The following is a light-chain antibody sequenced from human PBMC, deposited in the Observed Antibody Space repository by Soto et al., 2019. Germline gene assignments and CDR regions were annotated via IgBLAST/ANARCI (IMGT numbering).Light chain of an antibody. CDR1: QSVLYSSNDKNY. Sequence: DIVMTQSPDSLAVSLGERATINCKSSQSVLYSSNDKNYLAWYQQKPGQPPKLLIYWASTRESGVPDRFSGSGSGTDFTLTIRSLQAEDVAVYSCQQYYSIPPTFGQGTKVAIK. J-gene: IGKJ1*01. V-gene: IGKV4-1*01. CDR3: QQYYSIPPT. CDR2: WAS.